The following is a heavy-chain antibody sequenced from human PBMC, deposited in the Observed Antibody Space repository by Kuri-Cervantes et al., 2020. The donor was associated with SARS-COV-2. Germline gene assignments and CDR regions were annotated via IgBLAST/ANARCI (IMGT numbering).Heavy chain of an antibody. Sequence: GSLRLSCTVSGGSISSYYWSWIRQPAGKGLEWIGRIYTSGSTNYNPSLKSRVTMSVDTSKNQFSLKLSSVTAADTAVYYCARALANFWSGSDWYFDLWGRGTLVTGSS. V-gene: IGHV4-4*07. CDR3: ARALANFWSGSDWYFDL. CDR1: GGSISSYY. D-gene: IGHD3-3*01. CDR2: IYTSGST. J-gene: IGHJ2*01.